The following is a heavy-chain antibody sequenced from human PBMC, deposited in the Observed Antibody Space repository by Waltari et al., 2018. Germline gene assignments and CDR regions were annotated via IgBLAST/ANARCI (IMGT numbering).Heavy chain of an antibody. CDR3: ARDEGQWLEYFQY. CDR1: RGSIRNNY. CDR2: IHSTGSA. Sequence: QVQLQESGPGLVKPSETLSLTCTAPRGSIRNNYWSWIRQSAGKGLEWIGRIHSTGSATYSPSLKSRVTLSVDTSKNQFSLELDSVTAADTAMYYCARDEGQWLEYFQYWGQGTLVTVSS. D-gene: IGHD6-19*01. V-gene: IGHV4-4*07. J-gene: IGHJ1*01.